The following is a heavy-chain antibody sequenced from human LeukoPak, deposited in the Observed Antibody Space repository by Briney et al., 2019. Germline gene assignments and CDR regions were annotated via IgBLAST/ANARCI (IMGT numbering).Heavy chain of an antibody. CDR3: ARGSYSGYDPGAFDY. Sequence: SETLSLTCTVSGGSISSYYLSWIRQPPGKGLEWVGYIYYSGSTNYNPSLKSRVTISVEKSKNQFSLKLSNVTAADTAVYYCARGSYSGYDPGAFDYWGQGTLVTVSS. CDR2: IYYSGST. V-gene: IGHV4-59*01. D-gene: IGHD5-12*01. J-gene: IGHJ4*02. CDR1: GGSISSYY.